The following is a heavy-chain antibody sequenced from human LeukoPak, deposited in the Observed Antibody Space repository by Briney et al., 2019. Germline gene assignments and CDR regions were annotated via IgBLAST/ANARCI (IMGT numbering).Heavy chain of an antibody. D-gene: IGHD2-8*01. J-gene: IGHJ4*02. V-gene: IGHV1-2*02. CDR3: ARDPIVLMVYAGGFDY. CDR2: INPNSGGT. Sequence: ASVKVSCTASGYSLTGYYIHWVRQAPGQGLECLGWINPNSGGTDFAQKFQGRVTMTSDTSISTAYMELSRLRSDDTAAYYCARDPIVLMVYAGGFDYWGQGTLVTVSS. CDR1: GYSLTGYY.